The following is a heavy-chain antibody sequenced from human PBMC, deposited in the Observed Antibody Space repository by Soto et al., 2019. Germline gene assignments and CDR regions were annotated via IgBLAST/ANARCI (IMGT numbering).Heavy chain of an antibody. D-gene: IGHD6-13*01. Sequence: EERLVESGGGLVQPGGSRRLSFAASGFTFRSYWMPWVRQAPGKGLEWVANIKKDESKKSYLDSVRGRFTISRDNAKNSLYLQMDSLTAEDTALYYCARDVSPGSSSWYFDAFDLWGQGTMVTVSS. CDR2: IKKDESKK. V-gene: IGHV3-7*05. J-gene: IGHJ3*01. CDR1: GFTFRSYW. CDR3: ARDVSPGSSSWYFDAFDL.